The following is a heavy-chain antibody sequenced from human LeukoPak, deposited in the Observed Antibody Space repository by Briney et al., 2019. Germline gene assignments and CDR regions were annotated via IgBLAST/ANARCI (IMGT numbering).Heavy chain of an antibody. J-gene: IGHJ4*02. CDR1: GFNFRSFG. CDR3: ARDPLRRGTSYLDN. V-gene: IGHV3-30*03. CDR2: VSFETNDI. Sequence: GGSLRLSCAASGFNFRSFGFHWVRQAPGKGLEWLAIVSFETNDIYYTDSVKGRFTISGDESKNTLYLQMNSLRSDDTALYYCARDPLRRGTSYLDNWGQGTLVTVSS. D-gene: IGHD1-26*01.